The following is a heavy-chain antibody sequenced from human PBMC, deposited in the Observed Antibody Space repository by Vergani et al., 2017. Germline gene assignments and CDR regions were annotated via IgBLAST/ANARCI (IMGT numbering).Heavy chain of an antibody. D-gene: IGHD2-21*01. CDR3: ARDGGEYDKDALDV. J-gene: IGHJ3*01. CDR1: GESFSGHY. CDR2: INDNGYT. V-gene: IGHV4-34*01. Sequence: QVHLQQWGTGLLKPSETLSLTCEVQGESFSGHYWSWIRQPPGKGLEWIGEINDNGYTNYNPLFESRAIMSVDASKKQFSLKLTSVTAADTAVYYCARDGGEYDKDALDVWGQGTKVTVTS.